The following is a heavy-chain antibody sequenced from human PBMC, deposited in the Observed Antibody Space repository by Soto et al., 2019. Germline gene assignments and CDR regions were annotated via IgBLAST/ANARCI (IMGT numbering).Heavy chain of an antibody. Sequence: QVQLVQSGAELKTPGASVKVSCKASGYSFTTFGISWVRQAPGQGLEWMGWISKYHGNTKYAQKFQGRVTLTTDASTSTAYMELRSLTSDDTAVYYCGREYCRGGRCYHPDYWGQGTLVTVSS. CDR3: GREYCRGGRCYHPDY. J-gene: IGHJ4*02. CDR1: GYSFTTFG. V-gene: IGHV1-18*01. D-gene: IGHD2-15*01. CDR2: ISKYHGNT.